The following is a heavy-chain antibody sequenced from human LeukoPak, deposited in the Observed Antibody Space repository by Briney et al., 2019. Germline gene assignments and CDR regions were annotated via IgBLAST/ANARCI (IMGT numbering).Heavy chain of an antibody. CDR3: ARGGSGWFEFDY. V-gene: IGHV4-61*02. CDR2: IYNSGSI. D-gene: IGHD6-19*01. Sequence: PSQTLSLTCTVSGGSITSGSYYWSGIRQAGGKGLEGIARIYNSGSINYNPSLKSRVTISEDTSKNQFSLKLSSVTAADTAVYYCARGGSGWFEFDYWGQGTLVTVSS. J-gene: IGHJ4*02. CDR1: GGSITSGSYY.